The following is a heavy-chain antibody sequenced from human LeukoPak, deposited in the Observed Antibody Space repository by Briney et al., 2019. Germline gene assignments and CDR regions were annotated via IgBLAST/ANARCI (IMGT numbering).Heavy chain of an antibody. Sequence: GGSLRLSCAASGFTFSNYEMHWVRQAPGKGLEWVSYISSSGSDIYYADSVKGRFTISRDNAKNSPYLHMNSLRAEDTAVYYCAKKYSTGLDPWGQGTLVTVSS. CDR3: AKKYSTGLDP. J-gene: IGHJ5*02. D-gene: IGHD1-26*01. CDR1: GFTFSNYE. V-gene: IGHV3-48*03. CDR2: ISSSGSDI.